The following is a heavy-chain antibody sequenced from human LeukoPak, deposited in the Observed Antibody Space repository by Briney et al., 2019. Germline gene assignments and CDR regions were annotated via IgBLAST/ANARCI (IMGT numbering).Heavy chain of an antibody. CDR1: AYSISSGYY. CDR3: ARQNQGGVHGDCFDY. D-gene: IGHD2-8*02. Sequence: RSSETLSLTCTVSAYSISSGYYWGWVRQPPGKGLEWIGSIYYSGSTYYKPSLKSRVTMSVDTSKNQFSLKLSSVTAADTALYYCARQNQGGVHGDCFDYWGQGPLVTVSS. V-gene: IGHV4-38-2*02. J-gene: IGHJ4*02. CDR2: IYYSGST.